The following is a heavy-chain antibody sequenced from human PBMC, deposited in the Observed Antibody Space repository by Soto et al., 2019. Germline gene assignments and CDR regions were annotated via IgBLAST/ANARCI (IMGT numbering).Heavy chain of an antibody. CDR3: ATSGDPLEFDY. CDR2: FDPEDGET. V-gene: IGHV1-24*01. Sequence: ASVKVSCKASGGTFSSYAISWVRQAPGKGLEWMGGFDPEDGETIYAQKFQGRVTMTEDTSTDTAYMELSSLRSEDTAVYYCATSGDPLEFDYWGQGTLVTVSS. CDR1: GGTFSSYA. J-gene: IGHJ4*02. D-gene: IGHD7-27*01.